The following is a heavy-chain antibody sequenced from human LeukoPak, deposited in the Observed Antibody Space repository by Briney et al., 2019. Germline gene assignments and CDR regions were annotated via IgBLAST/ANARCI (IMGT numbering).Heavy chain of an antibody. CDR3: AKDLVVAVMIGHYYFSGMDV. Sequence: GGSLRLSCAASGFTFSSFAMSWVRQPPGKGLEWVSGISGSGTSTYYGDSVKGRFSISRDNSKNTLYLQLNSLRAEDTAMYYCAKDLVVAVMIGHYYFSGMDVWGQGTTVTVSS. J-gene: IGHJ6*02. D-gene: IGHD2-2*01. CDR1: GFTFSSFA. CDR2: ISGSGTST. V-gene: IGHV3-23*01.